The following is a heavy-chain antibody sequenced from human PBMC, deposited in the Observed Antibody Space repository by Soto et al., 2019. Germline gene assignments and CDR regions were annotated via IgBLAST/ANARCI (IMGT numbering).Heavy chain of an antibody. D-gene: IGHD3-3*01. Sequence: PGGSLRLSCAGSGFTFGTYSMNWVRQAAGKGLEWIAYISYDSDTIQYADSVKGRFTISRDNAKNSLYLQMNSLRDEDAAVYYCARLYYDYVWGQGTTVTVSS. CDR2: ISYDSDTI. CDR3: ARLYYDYV. J-gene: IGHJ6*02. CDR1: GFTFGTYS. V-gene: IGHV3-48*02.